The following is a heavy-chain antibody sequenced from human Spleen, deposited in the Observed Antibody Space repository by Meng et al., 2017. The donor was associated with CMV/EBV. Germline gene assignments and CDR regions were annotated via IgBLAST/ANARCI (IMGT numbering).Heavy chain of an antibody. Sequence: SCKDSGYTFTDNKMHWVRQAPGQGLEWMGWINPNVGGTTYAQKFQGRVTVTRDTSTSTVYMELRGLRSDDTAVYFCARAGDDYFDYWGQGTLVTVSS. D-gene: IGHD3-10*01. CDR2: INPNVGGT. V-gene: IGHV1-2*02. J-gene: IGHJ4*02. CDR3: ARAGDDYFDY. CDR1: GYTFTDNK.